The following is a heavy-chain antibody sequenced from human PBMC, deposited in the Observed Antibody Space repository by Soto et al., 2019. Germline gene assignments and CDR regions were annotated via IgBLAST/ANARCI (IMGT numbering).Heavy chain of an antibody. CDR2: ISAYNSNT. J-gene: IGHJ4*02. V-gene: IGHV1-18*01. CDR1: GYTFNSYG. CDR3: ARGAPHDY. Sequence: QVQLAQSGAELKKPGASVKVSCKPSGYTFNSYGITWVRQAPGQGLEWMGWISAYNSNTVYAQRLQGRVTMTTDTSTSTAYMELRSLRSDDTAVYYCARGAPHDYWGQGTLVTVSS.